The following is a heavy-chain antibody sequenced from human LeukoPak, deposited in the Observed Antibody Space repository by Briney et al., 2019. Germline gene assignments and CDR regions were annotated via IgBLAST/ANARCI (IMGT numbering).Heavy chain of an antibody. Sequence: SVKVSCKASGGTFSSYAISWVRQAPGQGLEWMGGIIPIIGTANYAQKFQGRVTITADKSTSTAYMELSSLRSEDTAVYYCARSFGYSHDIGRYYFDYWGQGTLVTVSS. J-gene: IGHJ4*02. CDR2: IIPIIGTA. CDR1: GGTFSSYA. V-gene: IGHV1-69*06. D-gene: IGHD5-18*01. CDR3: ARSFGYSHDIGRYYFDY.